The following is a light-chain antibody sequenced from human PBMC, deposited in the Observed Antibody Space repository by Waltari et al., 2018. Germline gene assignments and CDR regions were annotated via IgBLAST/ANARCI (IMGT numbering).Light chain of an antibody. Sequence: QSVLTQPPSVSAAPGQKVTISCSGSSSNIGNNYVSWYQHFPGTAPKLLIYDNNQRPSGIADRFSGSKSGTLATLGITGLQTGDEADYYCGTWDSGLSAVVFGGGTKLTVL. V-gene: IGLV1-51*01. CDR2: DNN. J-gene: IGLJ2*01. CDR1: SSNIGNNY. CDR3: GTWDSGLSAVV.